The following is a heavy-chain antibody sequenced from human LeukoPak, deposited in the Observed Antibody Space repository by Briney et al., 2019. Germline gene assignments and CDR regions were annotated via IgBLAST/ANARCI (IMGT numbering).Heavy chain of an antibody. V-gene: IGHV3-74*01. CDR3: TRVQAGRSGLMDV. CDR1: GFTLSGCW. J-gene: IGHJ6*02. Sequence: GGSLRLSCAASGFTLSGCWMHWVRQAPGEGLVWVSRIDPDGITTNYADSVKGRFTTSRDNARNTLYLQMNSLTAEDTALYYCTRVQAGRSGLMDVWGRGTTITVSS. D-gene: IGHD2-8*02. CDR2: IDPDGITT.